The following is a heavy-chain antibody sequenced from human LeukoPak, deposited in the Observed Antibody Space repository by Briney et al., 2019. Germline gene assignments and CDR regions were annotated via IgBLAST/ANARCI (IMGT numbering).Heavy chain of an antibody. CDR2: MFYSGRT. D-gene: IGHD5-12*01. J-gene: IGHJ4*02. CDR1: GGSITGSSYY. V-gene: IGHV4-39*01. Sequence: SETLSLTCTVSGGSITGSSYYWGWIRQPPGKGLEWIGNMFYSGRTYYNPALKSRVIISGDTSKNQFSLKLSSVTAADTAVYYCASCGYSGYAIDYWGQGALVTVPS. CDR3: ASCGYSGYAIDY.